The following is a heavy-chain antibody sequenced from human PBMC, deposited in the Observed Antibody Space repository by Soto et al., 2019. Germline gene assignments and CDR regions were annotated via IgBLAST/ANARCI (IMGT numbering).Heavy chain of an antibody. Sequence: QVQLVQSGAEVKKPGASVKVSCKASGYTFTSYGISWVRHAPGQGLEWMGWSSAHNGNTNYAQKLQGRVTMTTDTSTRTGYMELRSLRSYDTAGYFCASELNYGLCDYWGQGTLVTVSS. J-gene: IGHJ4*02. CDR1: GYTFTSYG. CDR3: ASELNYGLCDY. CDR2: SSAHNGNT. V-gene: IGHV1-18*01. D-gene: IGHD3-10*01.